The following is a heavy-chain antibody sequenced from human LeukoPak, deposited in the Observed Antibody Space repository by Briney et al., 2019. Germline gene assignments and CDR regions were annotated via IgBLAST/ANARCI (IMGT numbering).Heavy chain of an antibody. CDR3: AREGDYYDSSGYYFPAPYYFDY. V-gene: IGHV1-69*04. CDR1: GGTFSSYA. CDR2: IIPILGIA. D-gene: IGHD3-22*01. Sequence: SVKVSCKASGGTFSSYAISWVRQAPGQGLEWMGRIIPILGIANYAQKFQGRVTITADKSTSTAYMELSSLRSEDTAMYYCAREGDYYDSSGYYFPAPYYFDYWGQGTLVTVSS. J-gene: IGHJ4*02.